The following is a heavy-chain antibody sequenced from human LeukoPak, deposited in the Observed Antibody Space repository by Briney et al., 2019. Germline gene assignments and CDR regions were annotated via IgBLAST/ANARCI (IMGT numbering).Heavy chain of an antibody. J-gene: IGHJ4*02. CDR2: IHHSGTA. CDR1: GGSLRGDTYS. D-gene: IGHD2-8*01. CDR3: ALNGDS. V-gene: IGHV4-61*01. Sequence: SETLSLTCTVSGGSLRGDTYSWTWIRQPPGRGLEWIGNIHHSGTANYNPALKSQVTISMDTSKNQFSLRLTGVTAADTAIYYCALNGDSWGQGNLVTVSS.